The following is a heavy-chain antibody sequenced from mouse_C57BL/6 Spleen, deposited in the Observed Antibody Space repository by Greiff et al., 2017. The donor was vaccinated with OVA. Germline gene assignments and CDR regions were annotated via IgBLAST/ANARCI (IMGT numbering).Heavy chain of an antibody. CDR3: ARLIPLAY. J-gene: IGHJ3*01. CDR1: GSTFTSYW. V-gene: IGHV1-50*01. D-gene: IGHD2-4*01. Sequence: QVQLQQPGAELVKPGASVKLSCKASGSTFTSYWMQWVKQRPGQGLEWIGAIDPSDSYTNYNQKFKGKATLTVDTSSSTAYMQLSSLTSEDSAVYYCARLIPLAYWGQGTLVTVSA. CDR2: IDPSDSYT.